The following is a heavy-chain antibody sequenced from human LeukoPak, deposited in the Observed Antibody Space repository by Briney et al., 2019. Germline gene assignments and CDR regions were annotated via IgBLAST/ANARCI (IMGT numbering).Heavy chain of an antibody. D-gene: IGHD1-7*01. CDR2: IKQDGGEK. CDR3: ARGWNYAFRFDN. CDR1: RFTFSNYW. Sequence: PGGSLRLSCAASRFTFSNYWMSWVRQAPGKGLEWVAHIKQDGGEKYFVDSVKGRFTISRDNAKNLVYLQMSSLRAEDTAVYYCARGWNYAFRFDNWGQGTLVTVST. J-gene: IGHJ4*02. V-gene: IGHV3-7*01.